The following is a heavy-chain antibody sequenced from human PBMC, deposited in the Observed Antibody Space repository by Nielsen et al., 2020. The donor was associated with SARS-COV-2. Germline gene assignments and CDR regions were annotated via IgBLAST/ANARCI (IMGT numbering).Heavy chain of an antibody. Sequence: SETPSLTCAVYGGSFSGYYWSWIRQPPGKGLEWIGEINHSGSTNYNPSLKSRVTISVDTSKNQFSLKLSSVTAADTAVYYCARPGNYYDSRGGDFDYWGQGTLVTVSS. D-gene: IGHD3-22*01. CDR3: ARPGNYYDSRGGDFDY. V-gene: IGHV4-34*01. CDR1: GGSFSGYY. CDR2: INHSGST. J-gene: IGHJ4*02.